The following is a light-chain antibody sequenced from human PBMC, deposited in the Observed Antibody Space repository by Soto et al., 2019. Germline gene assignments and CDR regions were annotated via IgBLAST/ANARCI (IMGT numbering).Light chain of an antibody. CDR2: GNS. CDR1: SSNIGAGYD. CDR3: QSYDSSLSGSRV. V-gene: IGLV1-40*01. J-gene: IGLJ2*01. Sequence: HSVLTQPPSVSGAPGQRVTISCTGSSSNIGAGYDVHWYQQLPGTAPKLLIYGNSNRPSGVPDRFSGSKSGTSASLAITGLQAEDEADYSCQSYDSSLSGSRVFGGGTKLTVL.